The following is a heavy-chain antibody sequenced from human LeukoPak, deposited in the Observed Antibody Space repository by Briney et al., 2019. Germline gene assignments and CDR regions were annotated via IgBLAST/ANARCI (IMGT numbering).Heavy chain of an antibody. Sequence: ASVKVSCKASGYTFTSYYMHWVRQAPGQGLEWMGIINPSGGNTSYAQKFQGRVTITRDTSTSTVYMELSSLRSEDTGVYYCARRDTHRDFWSGYYFDYWGQGALVTVSS. CDR3: ARRDTHRDFWSGYYFDY. CDR2: INPSGGNT. V-gene: IGHV1-46*01. CDR1: GYTFTSYY. D-gene: IGHD3-3*01. J-gene: IGHJ4*02.